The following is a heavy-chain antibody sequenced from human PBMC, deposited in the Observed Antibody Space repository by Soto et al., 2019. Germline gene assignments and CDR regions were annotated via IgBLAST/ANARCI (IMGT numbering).Heavy chain of an antibody. CDR2: VYYNGRT. Sequence: QVQLQESLPRLVKPSETLSLTCTVSGGSISTYYWSLIRQSPGKGLEWIGYVYYNGRTKYNPSLKSRVTISGDPAKNQFSLDLNSVNAADTPVYYCARDGSGVDFSDGPYYFAYWGQGILVTVSS. V-gene: IGHV4-59*01. CDR1: GGSISTYY. J-gene: IGHJ4*02. CDR3: ARDGSGVDFSDGPYYFAY. D-gene: IGHD3-10*01.